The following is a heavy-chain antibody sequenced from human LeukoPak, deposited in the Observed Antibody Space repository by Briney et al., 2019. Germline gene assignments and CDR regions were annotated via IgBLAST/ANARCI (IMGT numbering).Heavy chain of an antibody. V-gene: IGHV1-2*02. CDR3: ARRPSSGWYYFDY. CDR2: INPNSGGT. J-gene: IGHJ4*02. Sequence: VASVKVSCKASGYTFTGYYMHWVRQAPGQGLEWMGWINPNSGGTNYAQKFQGRVTMTRDTSISTAYMELSRLRSDDTAVYYCARRPSSGWYYFDYWGQGTLVTVSS. CDR1: GYTFTGYY. D-gene: IGHD6-19*01.